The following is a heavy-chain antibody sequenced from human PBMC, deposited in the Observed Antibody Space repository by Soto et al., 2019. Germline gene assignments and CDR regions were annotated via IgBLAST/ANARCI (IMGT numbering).Heavy chain of an antibody. CDR1: GDSVSSNSAA. CDR3: ARCSSGRWLETAFDP. CDR2: TYYRSKWYN. Sequence: SPTLSLPCPISGDSVSSNSAAWNWITQSPSRGLEWLGRTYYRSKWYNDYAVSVKSRITINPDTSKNQFSLQLNSVTPEDTAVYYCARCSSGRWLETAFDPWGQGTLVTVSS. J-gene: IGHJ5*02. V-gene: IGHV6-1*01. D-gene: IGHD6-19*01.